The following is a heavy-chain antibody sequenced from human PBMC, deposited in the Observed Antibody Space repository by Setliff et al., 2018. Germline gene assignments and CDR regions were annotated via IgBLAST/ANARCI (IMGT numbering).Heavy chain of an antibody. CDR2: ISGSGSTI. J-gene: IGHJ4*01. CDR1: GFTFSSYE. Sequence: GGSLRLSCAASGFTFSSYEMNWVRQAPGKGLEWISYISGSGSTIYYADSVKGRFTISKDNAKNSLYLQMNNLRAEDTAIYYCAKSPHDFWSGRVFFDYWGQGILVTVSS. V-gene: IGHV3-48*03. CDR3: AKSPHDFWSGRVFFDY. D-gene: IGHD3-3*01.